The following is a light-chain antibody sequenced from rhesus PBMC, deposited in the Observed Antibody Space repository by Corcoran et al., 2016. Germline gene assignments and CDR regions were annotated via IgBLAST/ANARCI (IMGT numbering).Light chain of an antibody. CDR3: QQYNNWNS. Sequence: EIVMTQSPATLSLSPGERVTLSCRASQSVSSYVAWYQQKPEQAPRLLIYGASSRATGIPDRFSGSGSGTDFTLIISSLEPEDVGVYYCQQYNNWNSFGQGTKVEIK. CDR2: GAS. J-gene: IGKJ2*01. V-gene: IGKV3S9*01. CDR1: QSVSSY.